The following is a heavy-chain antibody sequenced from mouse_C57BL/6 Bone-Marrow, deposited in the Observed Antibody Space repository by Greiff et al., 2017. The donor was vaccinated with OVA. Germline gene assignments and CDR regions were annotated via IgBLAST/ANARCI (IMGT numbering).Heavy chain of an antibody. CDR2: INPSSGYT. CDR1: GYTFTSYT. V-gene: IGHV1-4*01. J-gene: IGHJ2*01. CDR3: ARWVTTVLDY. Sequence: QVQLQQSGAELARPGASVKMSCKASGYTFTSYTMHWLKQRPGQGLEWIGYINPSSGYTKYNQKFKDKATLTADKYSSTAYMQLSSLTSEDSAVYYCARWVTTVLDYWGQGTTLTVSS. D-gene: IGHD1-1*01.